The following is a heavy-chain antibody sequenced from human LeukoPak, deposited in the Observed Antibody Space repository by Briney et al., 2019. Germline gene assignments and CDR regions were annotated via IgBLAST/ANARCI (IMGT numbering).Heavy chain of an antibody. CDR3: ATIGRGTIDY. Sequence: GGSLRLSCTASGFTFGDYALSWFRQAPGKGLEWVGRIKGETNDETTDYAAPVKDRFIISRDDSRNTLYLQMNSLKSEDTAVYYCATIGRGTIDYWGQGILVTVSS. V-gene: IGHV3-15*01. D-gene: IGHD1-26*01. CDR1: GFTFGDYA. J-gene: IGHJ4*02. CDR2: IKGETNDETT.